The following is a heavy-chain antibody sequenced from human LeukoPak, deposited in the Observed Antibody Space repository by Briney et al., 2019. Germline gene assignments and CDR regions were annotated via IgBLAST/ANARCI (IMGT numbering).Heavy chain of an antibody. Sequence: SETLSLTCTVSGGPISSSSYYWGWIRQPPGKGLEWIGSIYYSGGTYYNPSLKSRVTISVDTSKNQFSLNLSSVTAADTAVYYCARLYYDSSGYYQICYFDYWGQGTLVAVSS. J-gene: IGHJ4*02. D-gene: IGHD3-22*01. CDR3: ARLYYDSSGYYQICYFDY. V-gene: IGHV4-39*01. CDR1: GGPISSSSYY. CDR2: IYYSGGT.